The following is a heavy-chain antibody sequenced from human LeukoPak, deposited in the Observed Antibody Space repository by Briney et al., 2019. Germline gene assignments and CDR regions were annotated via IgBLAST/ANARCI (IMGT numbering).Heavy chain of an antibody. CDR1: GFTFSAYS. CDR3: VRGPHIAATSY. Sequence: GGSLRLSYAAPGFTFSAYSMNWVRQAPGKGLEWVSFISGGGGTIYYADSVKGRFTISRDNAKKSLYLQINTLRAEDTAVYYCVRGPHIAATSYWGQGTLVTVSS. D-gene: IGHD6-25*01. J-gene: IGHJ4*02. CDR2: ISGGGGTI. V-gene: IGHV3-48*04.